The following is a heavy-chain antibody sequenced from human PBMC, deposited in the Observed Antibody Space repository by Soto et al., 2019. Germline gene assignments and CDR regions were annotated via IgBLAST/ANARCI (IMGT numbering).Heavy chain of an antibody. CDR3: ARGYCSGSTCYSGGY. CDR2: IASNGNTI. J-gene: IGHJ4*02. Sequence: TGGSLRLSCAASGFIFSNYEMNWVRQAPGKGLEWLSYIASNGNTIYYANSVKGRFTVSRDNAKGSLYLQMNSLRAADTAVYYCARGYCSGSTCYSGGYWGQGTLVTVS. CDR1: GFIFSNYE. D-gene: IGHD2-15*01. V-gene: IGHV3-48*03.